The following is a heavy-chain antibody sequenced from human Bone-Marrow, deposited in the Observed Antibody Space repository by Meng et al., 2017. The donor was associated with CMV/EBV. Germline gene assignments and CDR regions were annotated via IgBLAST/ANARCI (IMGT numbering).Heavy chain of an antibody. V-gene: IGHV1-2*02. J-gene: IGHJ6*01. Sequence: ASVKVSCKASGYTFTGYYMHWVRQAPGQGLEWMGWINPNSGGTNYAQKFQGRVTMTRDTSISTAYMELSRLKASDTAMYYCARRSRPIPYYYYGMDVWGQGTTVTGSS. D-gene: IGHD6-6*01. CDR1: GYTFTGYY. CDR2: INPNSGGT. CDR3: ARRSRPIPYYYYGMDV.